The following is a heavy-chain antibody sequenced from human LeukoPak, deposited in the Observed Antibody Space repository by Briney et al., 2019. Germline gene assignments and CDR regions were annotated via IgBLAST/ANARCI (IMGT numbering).Heavy chain of an antibody. J-gene: IGHJ4*02. CDR1: GGSISSYY. D-gene: IGHD3-10*01. CDR2: IYYSGST. Sequence: PSETLSLTCTVSGGSISSYYWSWIRQPPGKGLEWIGYIYYSGSTNYNPSLKSRVTISVDTSKNQFSLKLSSVTAADTAVYYCAGHINRLLWFGELPVDYWGQGTLVTVSS. CDR3: AGHINRLLWFGELPVDY. V-gene: IGHV4-59*08.